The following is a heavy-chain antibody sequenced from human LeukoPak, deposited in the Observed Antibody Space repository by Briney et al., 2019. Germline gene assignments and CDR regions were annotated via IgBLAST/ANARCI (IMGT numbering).Heavy chain of an antibody. CDR3: AKGRLWFGELLSTLAY. CDR2: ISYDGSNK. J-gene: IGHJ4*02. Sequence: PGGSLRLSCAASGFTFSSYGLHWVRQAPGKGLEWVAVISYDGSNKYYADSVKGRFTISRDNSKNTLYLQMNSLRPEDTAVYYCAKGRLWFGELLSTLAYWGQGTLVTVSS. D-gene: IGHD3-10*01. V-gene: IGHV3-30*18. CDR1: GFTFSSYG.